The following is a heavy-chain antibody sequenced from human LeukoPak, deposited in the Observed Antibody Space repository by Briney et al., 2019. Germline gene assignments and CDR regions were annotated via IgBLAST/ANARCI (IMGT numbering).Heavy chain of an antibody. CDR2: ISTTGTTI. CDR1: GFTFSGYA. D-gene: IGHD6-13*01. Sequence: GGSLRLSCAASGFTFSGYAMSWVRQAPGKGLEWVAYISTTGTTIYYADSVKGRFTISRDNAKNSLYLQMNRLRADDTAVYYCARDRPGYTSSWYSPFDYWGQGTLVTVSS. V-gene: IGHV3-48*03. CDR3: ARDRPGYTSSWYSPFDY. J-gene: IGHJ4*02.